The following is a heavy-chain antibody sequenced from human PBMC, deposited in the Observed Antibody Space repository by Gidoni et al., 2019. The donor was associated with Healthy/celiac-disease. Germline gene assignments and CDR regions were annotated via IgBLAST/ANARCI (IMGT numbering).Heavy chain of an antibody. Sequence: QVQLVQSGAEVKKPGASVKVSCKASGYTFTSYGISWVRQAPGQGLEWMGWISAYNGNTNYAQKLQGRVTMTTDTSTSTAYMELRSLRSDDTAVYYCARVSPIPTTMVQGDDFDYWGQGTLVTVSS. CDR2: ISAYNGNT. CDR3: ARVSPIPTTMVQGDDFDY. V-gene: IGHV1-18*01. D-gene: IGHD3-10*01. J-gene: IGHJ4*02. CDR1: GYTFTSYG.